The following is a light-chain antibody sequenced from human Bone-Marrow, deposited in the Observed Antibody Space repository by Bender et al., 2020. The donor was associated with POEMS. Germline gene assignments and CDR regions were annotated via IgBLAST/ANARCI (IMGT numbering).Light chain of an antibody. J-gene: IGLJ2*01. CDR1: KLGNKF. V-gene: IGLV3-1*01. Sequence: SYELTQPPSVSVSPGQTASITCSGDKLGNKFVCWYQQKPGQSPVLVIYHDSKRPSGIPERFSGSTSGNTATLTISGTQAVDEADYYCQAWDYSSTFGGGTKLTVL. CDR3: QAWDYSST. CDR2: HDS.